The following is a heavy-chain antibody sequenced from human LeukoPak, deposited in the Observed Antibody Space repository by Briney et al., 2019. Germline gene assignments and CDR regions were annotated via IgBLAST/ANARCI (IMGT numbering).Heavy chain of an antibody. CDR2: IIPYNGKT. J-gene: IGHJ4*02. D-gene: IGHD3-16*02. CDR1: GDTFTSYG. Sequence: ASVKVSCKASGDTFTSYGISWVRQAPGQGLEWMGWIIPYNGKTNYAQKLQGRVTMTTDTSTSTAYMELRSLRSDDTAVYYCAMNHISLAAGGGGEPFRHPPPLDYWGQGTLVTVSS. CDR3: AMNHISLAAGGGGEPFRHPPPLDY. V-gene: IGHV1-18*01.